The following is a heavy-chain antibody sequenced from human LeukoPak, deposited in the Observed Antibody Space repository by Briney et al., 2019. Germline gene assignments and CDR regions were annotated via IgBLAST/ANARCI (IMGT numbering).Heavy chain of an antibody. CDR1: GFTFSSYG. V-gene: IGHV3-30*02. D-gene: IGHD6-6*01. Sequence: PGGSLRLSCAASGFTFSSYGMYWVRQAPGKGLEWVAFIRSHGRNRYYAGSVKGRFTISRDNSKNTLYLEMNSLRAEDTAVYYCVKESVLFDYWGQGTLVTVSS. CDR3: VKESVLFDY. J-gene: IGHJ4*02. CDR2: IRSHGRNR.